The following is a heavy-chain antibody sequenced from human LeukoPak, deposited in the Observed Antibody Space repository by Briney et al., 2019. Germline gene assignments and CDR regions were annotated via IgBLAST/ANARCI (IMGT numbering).Heavy chain of an antibody. V-gene: IGHV4-34*01. CDR2: INHSGST. J-gene: IGHJ6*03. CDR1: GGSFSGYY. Sequence: SETLSLTCAVYGGSFSGYYWSWIRQPPGKGLEWIGEINHSGSTNYNPSLKSRVTIPVDTSKNQFSLKLSSVTAADTAVYYCARGQWLAPSQCYYYYMDVWGKGTTVTVSS. CDR3: ARGQWLAPSQCYYYYMDV. D-gene: IGHD6-19*01.